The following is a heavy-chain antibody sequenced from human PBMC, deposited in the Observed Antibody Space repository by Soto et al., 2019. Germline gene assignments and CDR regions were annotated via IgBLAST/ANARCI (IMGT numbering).Heavy chain of an antibody. CDR1: GYSFTSYW. Sequence: PGESLKISCKGSGYSFTSYWIGWVRQMPGKGLEWMGLIYPGDSDTRYSPSFQGQVTISADKSISTAYLQWSSLKASDTAMSYCARTFRADFTNGVCYPDYWGQGNLVTVSS. CDR2: IYPGDSDT. J-gene: IGHJ4*02. V-gene: IGHV5-51*01. D-gene: IGHD2-8*01. CDR3: ARTFRADFTNGVCYPDY.